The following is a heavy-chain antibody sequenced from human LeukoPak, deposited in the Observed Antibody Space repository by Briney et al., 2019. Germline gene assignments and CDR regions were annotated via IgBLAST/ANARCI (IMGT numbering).Heavy chain of an antibody. V-gene: IGHV1-69*13. CDR3: ARGHGPGSPYNWFDP. J-gene: IGHJ5*02. D-gene: IGHD3-10*01. CDR1: GGTFSSYA. Sequence: SVKVSCKASGGTFSSYAISWVRQAPGQGLEWMGGIIPIFGTANYAQKFQGRVTITADESTSTAYMELSSLRSEDTAVYYCARGHGPGSPYNWFDPWGQGTLVTVSS. CDR2: IIPIFGTA.